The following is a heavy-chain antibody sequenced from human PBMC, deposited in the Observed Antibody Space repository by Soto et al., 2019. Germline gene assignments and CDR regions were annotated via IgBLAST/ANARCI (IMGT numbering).Heavy chain of an antibody. D-gene: IGHD5-12*01. J-gene: IGHJ6*02. V-gene: IGHV3-33*01. CDR2: QWFDGSNK. CDR3: ARDVGDVMSTIQGHGMDV. Sequence: QVQLVESGGAVVQPGRSLRLSCVGSGFTFSHYGMHWVRQAPGKGLEWVAVQWFDGSNKFHADSVEGRFTISRDNSQNTVYLKMNNLRAEDTAVYYCARDVGDVMSTIQGHGMDVWGQGTTVTVSS. CDR1: GFTFSHYG.